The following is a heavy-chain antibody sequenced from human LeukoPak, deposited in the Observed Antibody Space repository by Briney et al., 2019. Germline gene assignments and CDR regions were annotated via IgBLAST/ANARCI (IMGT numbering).Heavy chain of an antibody. CDR1: GFTFSSYA. CDR3: ARVGYGGYEYNWFDP. CDR2: ISGSGGST. V-gene: IGHV3-23*01. J-gene: IGHJ5*02. D-gene: IGHD3-16*01. Sequence: GGSLRLSCAASGFTFSSYAMSWVRQAPGKGLEWVSAISGSGGSTYYADSVKGRFTISRDNSKNTLYLQMNSLRAEDTAVYYCARVGYGGYEYNWFDPWGQGTLVTVSS.